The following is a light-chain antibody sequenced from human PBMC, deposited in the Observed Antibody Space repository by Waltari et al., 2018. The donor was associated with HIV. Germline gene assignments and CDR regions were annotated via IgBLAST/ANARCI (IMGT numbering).Light chain of an antibody. CDR3: QQYYSSPRT. CDR1: QSVLYSSNNKSY. V-gene: IGKV4-1*01. CDR2: WAS. J-gene: IGKJ2*01. Sequence: DIVMTQSPDSLAVSLDDRATINCKSSQSVLYSSNNKSYLAWYQQKPGQPPKLLIYWASIRESGVPDRFSGSGSGTHFTLTISSLQAEDLAVYYCQQYYSSPRTFGQGTKLDIK.